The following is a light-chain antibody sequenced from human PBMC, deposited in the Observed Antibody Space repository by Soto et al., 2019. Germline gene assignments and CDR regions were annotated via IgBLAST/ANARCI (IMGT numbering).Light chain of an antibody. CDR2: AAS. CDR3: GHAHSFPWT. V-gene: IGKV1-12*01. J-gene: IGKJ1*01. Sequence: DIQMTQSPSSVSASVGERVTIICRATQDIASWLAWYQQIPGKAPKLLIYAASSLHSGVPSRFSGSGSATEFTLTISSLQPEDFATYFCGHAHSFPWTFVQGTKLEV. CDR1: QDIASW.